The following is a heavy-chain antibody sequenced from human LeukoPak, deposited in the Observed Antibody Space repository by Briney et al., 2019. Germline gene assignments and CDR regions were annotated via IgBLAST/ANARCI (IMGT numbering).Heavy chain of an antibody. D-gene: IGHD3-3*01. J-gene: IGHJ6*03. CDR3: ARVVEWLFLGDYYYMDV. CDR2: ISSSGNTV. Sequence: PGGSLRLSCAASGFTFSRYSMNWVRQAPGKGLEWVSYISSSGNTVCYADSVKGRFTISRDNAKNSLYLQMNSLRAEDTAVYYCARVVEWLFLGDYYYMDVWGKGTTVTVSS. V-gene: IGHV3-48*01. CDR1: GFTFSRYS.